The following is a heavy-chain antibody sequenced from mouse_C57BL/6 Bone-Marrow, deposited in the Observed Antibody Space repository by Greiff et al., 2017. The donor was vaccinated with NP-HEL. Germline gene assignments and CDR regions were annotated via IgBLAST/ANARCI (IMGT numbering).Heavy chain of an antibody. Sequence: VKLMESGAELARPGASVKLSCKASGYTFTSYGISWVKQRTGQGLEWIGEIYPRSGNTYYNEKFKGKATLTADKSSSTAYMELRSLTSEDSAVYFCASRANWVYYYAMDYWGQGTSVTVSS. CDR1: GYTFTSYG. CDR3: ASRANWVYYYAMDY. J-gene: IGHJ4*01. V-gene: IGHV1-81*01. CDR2: IYPRSGNT. D-gene: IGHD4-1*01.